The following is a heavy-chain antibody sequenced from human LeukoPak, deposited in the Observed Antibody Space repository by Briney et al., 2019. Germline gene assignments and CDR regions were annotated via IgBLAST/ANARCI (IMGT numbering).Heavy chain of an antibody. V-gene: IGHV3-30*02. J-gene: IGHJ4*02. CDR1: GFTFSSYG. CDR3: AKLLLKCGTVLRYFDWLPSPLDY. D-gene: IGHD3-9*01. CDR2: IRYDGSNK. Sequence: GGSLRLSCAASGFTFSSYGMHWVRQAPGKGLECVAFIRYDGSNKYYADSVKGRFTISRDNSKNTLYLQMNSLRAEDTAVYYCAKLLLKCGTVLRYFDWLPSPLDYWGQGTLVTVSS.